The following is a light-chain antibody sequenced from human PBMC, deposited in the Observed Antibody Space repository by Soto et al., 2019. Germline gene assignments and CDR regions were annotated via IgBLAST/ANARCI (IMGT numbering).Light chain of an antibody. CDR2: EVS. CDR3: MQGTLWSIT. J-gene: IGKJ5*01. V-gene: IGKV2-30*02. CDR1: QSLVHSDGIAY. Sequence: DVVMTQSPLSLPVTLGQPASISCSSTQSLVHSDGIAYFSWFQQRPGRSTRRLLYEVSDRDSGVRARVSGSGSGTDFALKISRVEAEDVGVYYWMQGTLWSITFGQGTRLEIK.